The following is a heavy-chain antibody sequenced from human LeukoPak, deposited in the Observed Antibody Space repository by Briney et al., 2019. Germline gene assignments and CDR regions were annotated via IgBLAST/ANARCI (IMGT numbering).Heavy chain of an antibody. CDR2: INPNSGGT. V-gene: IGHV1-2*02. CDR1: GYTFTGYY. Sequence: GASVKVFFKASGYTFTGYYMHWVRQARGQGLELMGWINPNSGGTNYAQKFQGRVTMTRDTSISTAYMELSRLRSDDTAVYYCARQYNWNPMIWFDPWGQGTLVTVSS. D-gene: IGHD1-20*01. J-gene: IGHJ5*02. CDR3: ARQYNWNPMIWFDP.